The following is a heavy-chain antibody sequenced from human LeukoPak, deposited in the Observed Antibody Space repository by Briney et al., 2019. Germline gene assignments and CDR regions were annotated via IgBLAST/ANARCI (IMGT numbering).Heavy chain of an antibody. CDR3: ARPKSSSWSGFDY. CDR1: GYSFTNYW. J-gene: IGHJ4*02. CDR2: IYPGDSDT. Sequence: GESLKISCKGSGYSFTNYWIGWVRQMPGKVLEWIGIIYPGDSDTRYTPSFQGQVTISADRSISSAYLQWSSLKASDTAIYYCARPKSSSWSGFDYWGQGTLVTVSS. V-gene: IGHV5-51*01. D-gene: IGHD6-13*01.